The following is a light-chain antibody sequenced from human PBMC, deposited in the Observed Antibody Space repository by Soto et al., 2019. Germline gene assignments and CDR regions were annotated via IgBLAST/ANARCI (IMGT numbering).Light chain of an antibody. CDR3: QQYNNWPPYT. V-gene: IGKV3-15*01. CDR2: GAS. CDR1: QSVSSG. J-gene: IGKJ2*01. Sequence: EIVITQSPATLSVSPGERATLSCRASQSVSSGLSWYQQKPGQAPRLLIYGASTRATGIPARFSGSGSGTEFTLTISSLQSEDYAVYYCQQYNNWPPYTFGQGTKVDNK.